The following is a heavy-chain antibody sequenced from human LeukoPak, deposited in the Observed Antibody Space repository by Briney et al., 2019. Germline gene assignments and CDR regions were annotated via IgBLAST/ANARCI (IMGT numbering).Heavy chain of an antibody. D-gene: IGHD2-15*01. Sequence: GGSLRLSCAASGFIFSSYAMTWVRQAPGKGLEWVSTVGSSGTSTYYADSVKGRFTISRDNSNNTLYLQMNSLRAEDTAVYYCAKDRSSGGSCYNFWGQGILVTVSS. CDR2: VGSSGTST. CDR3: AKDRSSGGSCYNF. CDR1: GFIFSSYA. V-gene: IGHV3-23*01. J-gene: IGHJ4*02.